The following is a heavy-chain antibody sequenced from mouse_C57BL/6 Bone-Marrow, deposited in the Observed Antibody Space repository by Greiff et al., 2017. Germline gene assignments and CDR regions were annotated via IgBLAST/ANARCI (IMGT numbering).Heavy chain of an antibody. Sequence: QVQLKESGAELVKPGASVKLSCKASGYTFTEYTIHWVKQRSGQGLEWIGWFYPGSGSIKYNEKFKDKATLTADKSSSTVYMELSRLTSEDSAFYFCARHEDRLYYGSSYPFAYWGQGTLVTVSA. CDR1: GYTFTEYT. J-gene: IGHJ3*01. D-gene: IGHD1-1*01. V-gene: IGHV1-62-2*01. CDR2: FYPGSGSI. CDR3: ARHEDRLYYGSSYPFAY.